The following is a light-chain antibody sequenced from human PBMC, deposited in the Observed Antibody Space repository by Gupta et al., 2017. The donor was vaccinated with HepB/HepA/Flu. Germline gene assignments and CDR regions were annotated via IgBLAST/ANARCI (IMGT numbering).Light chain of an antibody. CDR3: MQHLEVPIT. CDR2: TLS. Sequence: DLVMTQTPLSLPVTPGEPASISCRSSQSLFNGDDGNTYLDWYLQKPGQSPQLLIYTLSYRASGAPDRFSCSGSGTDFTLTISRVEADDVGVYYCMQHLEVPITFGPGTKVDI. CDR1: QSLFNGDDGNTY. V-gene: IGKV2-40*01. J-gene: IGKJ3*01.